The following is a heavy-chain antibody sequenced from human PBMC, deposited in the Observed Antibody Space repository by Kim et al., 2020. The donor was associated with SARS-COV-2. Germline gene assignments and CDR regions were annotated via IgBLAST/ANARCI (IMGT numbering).Heavy chain of an antibody. CDR3: AEEARGTYRPHDC. CDR1: GFTFSMYP. V-gene: IGHV3-23*01. D-gene: IGHD1-26*01. CDR2: ITDSGET. Sequence: GGSLRLSCAASGFTFSMYPMAWVRQAPGKGLEWVSTITDSGETYYADSVMGRFTISRDNSKNTLYLQMNSLRAEDTAIFHCAEEARGTYRPHDCWGPGTLVSVSS. J-gene: IGHJ4*02.